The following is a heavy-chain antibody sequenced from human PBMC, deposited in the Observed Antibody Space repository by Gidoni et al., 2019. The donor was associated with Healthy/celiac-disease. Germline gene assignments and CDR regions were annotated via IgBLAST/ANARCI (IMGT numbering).Heavy chain of an antibody. J-gene: IGHJ4*02. D-gene: IGHD4-17*01. Sequence: QVQLQQSGPGLVKPSQTLSLTCAISGASVPSNSAAWNWIRQSPSRGLEWLGRTYYRSKWYNDYAVSVKSRITINPDTSKNQFSLQLNSVTPEDTAVYYCARWATVVNRGPFDYWGQGTLVTVSS. CDR2: TYYRSKWYN. CDR3: ARWATVVNRGPFDY. CDR1: GASVPSNSAA. V-gene: IGHV6-1*01.